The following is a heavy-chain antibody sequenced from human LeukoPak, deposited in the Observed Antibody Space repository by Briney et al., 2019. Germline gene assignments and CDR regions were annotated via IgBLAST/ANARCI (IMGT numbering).Heavy chain of an antibody. J-gene: IGHJ3*02. CDR3: SRVQYDTSSYHFAFEI. V-gene: IGHV3-20*04. CDR2: INWSGANT. Sequence: GGSLRLSCVASGFIFDEYGMTWVRQAPGKGLEWVSGINWSGANTDYADSVKGRFTISRDNAKNTVHLQISILRVEDTALYYWSRVQYDTSSYHFAFEIWGQRTRVTVSS. D-gene: IGHD3-22*01. CDR1: GFIFDEYG.